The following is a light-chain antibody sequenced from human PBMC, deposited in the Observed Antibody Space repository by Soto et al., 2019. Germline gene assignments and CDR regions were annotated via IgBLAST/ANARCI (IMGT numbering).Light chain of an antibody. CDR3: QQRSNWPRET. CDR2: DAS. V-gene: IGKV3-11*01. J-gene: IGKJ2*01. Sequence: EIVLTQSPATLSLSPGERATLSCRASQSVSSYLAWYQQKAGQAPRLLIYDASNSATGIPARFSGSGSGTAFSITISSLEPEDFAVYYCQQRSNWPRETFGQGTKLEIK. CDR1: QSVSSY.